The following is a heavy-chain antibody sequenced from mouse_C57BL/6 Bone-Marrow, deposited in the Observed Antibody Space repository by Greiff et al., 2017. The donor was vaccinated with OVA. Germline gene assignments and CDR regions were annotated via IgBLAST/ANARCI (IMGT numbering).Heavy chain of an antibody. J-gene: IGHJ4*01. D-gene: IGHD1-1*01. V-gene: IGHV1-47*01. CDR2: FHPYNDDP. CDR1: GYTFTTYP. CDR3: ARGGYYGSSYVDYAMDY. Sequence: QVQLQQSGAELVKPGASVKMSCKASGYTFTTYPIEWMKQNHGKSLEWIGNFHPYNDDPKYNEKFKGKATLTVEKSSSTVYLELSRLTSDDSAVYYCARGGYYGSSYVDYAMDYWGQGTSVTVSS.